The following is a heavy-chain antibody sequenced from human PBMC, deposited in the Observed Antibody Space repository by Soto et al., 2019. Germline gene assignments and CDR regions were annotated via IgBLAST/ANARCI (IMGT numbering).Heavy chain of an antibody. D-gene: IGHD6-13*01. CDR1: GFTFSSYA. CDR2: ISGSGGST. J-gene: IGHJ4*02. V-gene: IGHV3-23*01. Sequence: GGSLRLSCAASGFTFSSYAMSWVRQAPGKGLEWVSAISGSGGSTYYADSVKGRFTISRDNSKNTLYLQMNSLRAEDTAVYYCAKDLGPARRIAAAGSYDYWGQGTLVTVSS. CDR3: AKDLGPARRIAAAGSYDY.